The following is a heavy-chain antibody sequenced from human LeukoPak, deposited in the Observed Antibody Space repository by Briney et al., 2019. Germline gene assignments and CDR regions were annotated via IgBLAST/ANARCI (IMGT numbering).Heavy chain of an antibody. V-gene: IGHV3-30*19. J-gene: IGHJ3*02. CDR1: GFTFSSYG. CDR2: ISYDGSNK. CDR3: ARDPYVPGIAAAGSNAFDI. Sequence: PGGSLRLSCAASGFTFSSYGMHWVRQAPGKGLEWVAVISYDGSNKYYADSVKGRFTISRDNSKNTLYLQMNSLRAEDTAVYYCARDPYVPGIAAAGSNAFDIWGQGTMVTVSS. D-gene: IGHD6-13*01.